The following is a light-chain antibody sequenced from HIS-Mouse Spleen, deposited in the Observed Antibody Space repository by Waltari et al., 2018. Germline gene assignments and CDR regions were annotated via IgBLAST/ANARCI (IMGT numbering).Light chain of an antibody. Sequence: QSALTQPASVSGSPGQSITISCTGTSSDVGSYNLVSWYQQHPGKAPKLMIYEGSKRPSGVSNRFSGSKSGNTASLTISGLRSEDEADYYCAAWDDSLSGPWVFGGGTKLTVL. J-gene: IGLJ3*02. CDR2: EGS. V-gene: IGLV2-23*01. CDR1: SSDVGSYNL. CDR3: AAWDDSLSGPWV.